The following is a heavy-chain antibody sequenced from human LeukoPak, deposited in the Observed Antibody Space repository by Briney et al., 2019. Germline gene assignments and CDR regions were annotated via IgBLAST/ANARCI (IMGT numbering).Heavy chain of an antibody. CDR3: ARTPHDSSPSHDHLY. CDR2: ISAYNGNT. J-gene: IGHJ4*02. D-gene: IGHD6-6*01. V-gene: IGHV1-18*04. CDR1: GYTFTGYY. Sequence: GASVTVSCKASGYTFTGYYMHWVRQATGQGLEWMGWISAYNGNTNYAQKLQGRVTMTTDTSTSTAYMELRSLRSDDTAVYYCARTPHDSSPSHDHLYWGQGTLVTVSS.